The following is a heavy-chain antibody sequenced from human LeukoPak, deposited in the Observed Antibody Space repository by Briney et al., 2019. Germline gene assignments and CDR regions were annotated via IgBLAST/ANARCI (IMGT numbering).Heavy chain of an antibody. CDR1: GYTFTSYG. Sequence: ASVKVSCKASGYTFTSYGISWVRQAPGQGLEWMGWISAYNGNTNYAQKLQGRVTMTTDTSTSTAYMELRSLRSDDTDVYYCARLEPQLVLGDYWGQGTLVTVSS. D-gene: IGHD6-13*01. V-gene: IGHV1-18*01. CDR2: ISAYNGNT. CDR3: ARLEPQLVLGDY. J-gene: IGHJ4*02.